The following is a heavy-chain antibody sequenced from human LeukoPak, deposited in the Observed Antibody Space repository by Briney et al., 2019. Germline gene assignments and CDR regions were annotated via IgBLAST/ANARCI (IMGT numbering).Heavy chain of an antibody. V-gene: IGHV4-59*13. CDR3: ARAGSPNWFDP. J-gene: IGHJ5*02. CDR1: GGSSSSYY. Sequence: PSETLSLTCTVSGGSSSSYYWSWIRQPPGKGLEWIGYIYYSGSTNYNPSLKSRVTISVDTSKNHFSLMLSSVTAADTAVYYCARAGSPNWFDPWGQGTLVTVSS. CDR2: IYYSGST. D-gene: IGHD2-15*01.